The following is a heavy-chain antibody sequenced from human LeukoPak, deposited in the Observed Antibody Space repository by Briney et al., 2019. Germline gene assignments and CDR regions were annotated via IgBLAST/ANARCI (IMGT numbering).Heavy chain of an antibody. Sequence: ASVKVSCKASGYTFTGYYMHWVRQAPGQGLEWMGGIIPIFGTANYAQKFQGRVTITTDESTSTAYMELSSLRSEDTAVYYCAREGNILTGYFSFDYWGQGTLVTVSS. CDR2: IIPIFGTA. CDR1: GYTFTGYY. V-gene: IGHV1-69*05. J-gene: IGHJ4*02. D-gene: IGHD3-9*01. CDR3: AREGNILTGYFSFDY.